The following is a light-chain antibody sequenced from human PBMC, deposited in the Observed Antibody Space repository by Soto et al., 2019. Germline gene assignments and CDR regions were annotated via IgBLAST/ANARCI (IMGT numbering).Light chain of an antibody. CDR3: QQYNNWPLT. V-gene: IGKV3-15*01. CDR1: QSVVSN. CDR2: GAS. Sequence: EIVLTQSPGTLSLSPGERATLSCRASQSVVSNYLAWYQQKPGQAPRLLIYGASTRATGIPARFSGSGSGTEFTLTISSLQSEDFALYYCQQYNNWPLTFGGGTKVDIK. J-gene: IGKJ4*01.